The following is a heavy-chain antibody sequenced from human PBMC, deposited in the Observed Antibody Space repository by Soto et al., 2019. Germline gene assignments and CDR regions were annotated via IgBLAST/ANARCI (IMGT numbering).Heavy chain of an antibody. CDR1: GFTFSSYG. Sequence: QVQLVESGGGVVQPGRSLRLSCAASGFTFSSYGMHWVRQAPGKGLERVAVISYHGNDKYYADSVKCRFTRSRDNFKSTLYLQMSSLRAEDTAIYFCAKELLHNTVSTCGSWGQGTMVTVSS. J-gene: IGHJ5*02. CDR2: ISYHGNDK. V-gene: IGHV3-30*18. D-gene: IGHD4-17*01. CDR3: AKELLHNTVSTCGS.